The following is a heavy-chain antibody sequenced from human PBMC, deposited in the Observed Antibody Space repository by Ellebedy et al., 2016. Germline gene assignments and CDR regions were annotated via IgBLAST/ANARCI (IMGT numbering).Heavy chain of an antibody. V-gene: IGHV4-39*01. D-gene: IGHD1-26*01. CDR2: IYYSGGT. Sequence: SETLSLTCTVSGGSISSGAYYWNWIRQHPGKGLEWIGSIYYSGGTYYNPSLKSRVTISVDTSKNQFSLKLSSVTAADTAVYYCARLMKSGSYKLHYYYGMDVWGQGTTVTVSS. J-gene: IGHJ6*02. CDR1: GGSISSGAYY. CDR3: ARLMKSGSYKLHYYYGMDV.